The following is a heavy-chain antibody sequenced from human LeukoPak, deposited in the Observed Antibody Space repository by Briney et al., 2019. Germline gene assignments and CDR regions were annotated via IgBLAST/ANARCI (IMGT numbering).Heavy chain of an antibody. CDR3: ARASSDDTAMATPFAY. D-gene: IGHD5-18*01. CDR1: GGTFSNYA. J-gene: IGHJ4*02. V-gene: IGHV1-69*13. Sequence: ASVKVSCKPSGGTFSNYAINWVRQAPGQGLEWMGGITPIFGTANYLQKFQGRVTITADESTRTAYMELSRLRSEDTAIYYCARASSDDTAMATPFAYWGQGTLVTVSS. CDR2: ITPIFGTA.